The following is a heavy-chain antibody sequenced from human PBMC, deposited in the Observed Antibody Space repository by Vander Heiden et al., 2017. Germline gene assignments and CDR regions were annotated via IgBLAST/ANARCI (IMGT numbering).Heavy chain of an antibody. CDR1: GSRFSSHR. D-gene: IGHD3-10*02. CDR3: ARAMYNYYYYSGMNV. J-gene: IGHJ6*02. Sequence: EVDLVESGEGVVKPGESLSTSSVGSGSRFSSHRMSWAPQDPGKCLECFSSISTSSSYIYYAYSGNGRFTVSRDNARNPLYLEVSSLNPEDTAIYYCARAMYNYYYYSGMNVFGLWTTVTVS. V-gene: IGHV3-21*01. CDR2: ISTSSSYI.